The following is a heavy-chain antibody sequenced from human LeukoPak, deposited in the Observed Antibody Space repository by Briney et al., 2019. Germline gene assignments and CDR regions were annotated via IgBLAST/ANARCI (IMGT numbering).Heavy chain of an antibody. J-gene: IGHJ5*02. CDR1: GYSISSGYY. D-gene: IGHD3-9*01. CDR2: IYHSGST. V-gene: IGHV4-38-2*01. Sequence: PSETLSLTCAVSGYSISSGYYWGWIRQPPGEGLEWIGSIYHSGSTYYNPSLKSRVTISVDTSKNQFSLKLSSVTAADTAVYYCARGGYDILTGPMDWFDPWGQGTLVTVSS. CDR3: ARGGYDILTGPMDWFDP.